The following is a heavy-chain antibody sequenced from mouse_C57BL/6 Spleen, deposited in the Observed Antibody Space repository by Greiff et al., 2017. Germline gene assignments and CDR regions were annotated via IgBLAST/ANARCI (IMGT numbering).Heavy chain of an antibody. D-gene: IGHD1-1*01. V-gene: IGHV2-4*01. CDR3: AKSPYYYGSSPYWYFDV. J-gene: IGHJ1*03. CDR2: IWSGGST. CDR1: GFSLTSYG. Sequence: VQLQQSGPGLVQPSQSLSITCTVSGFSLTSYGVHWVRQPPGKGLEWLGVIWSGGSTDYNAAFISRLSISKDNSKSQVFFKMNSLQADDTAIYYCAKSPYYYGSSPYWYFDVWGTGTTVTVSS.